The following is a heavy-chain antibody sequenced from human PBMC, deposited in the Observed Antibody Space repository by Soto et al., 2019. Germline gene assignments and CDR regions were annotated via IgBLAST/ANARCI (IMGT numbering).Heavy chain of an antibody. CDR1: GFTFSSYG. CDR2: ISYDGSNK. V-gene: IGHV3-30*18. CDR3: AKGDSMVRGPRYYYYGMDV. J-gene: IGHJ6*02. D-gene: IGHD3-10*01. Sequence: ESGGGVVQPGRSLRLSCAASGFTFSSYGMHWVRQAPGKGLEWVAVISYDGSNKYYADSVKGRFTISRDNSKNTLYLQMNSLRAEDTAVYYCAKGDSMVRGPRYYYYGMDVWGQGTTVTVSS.